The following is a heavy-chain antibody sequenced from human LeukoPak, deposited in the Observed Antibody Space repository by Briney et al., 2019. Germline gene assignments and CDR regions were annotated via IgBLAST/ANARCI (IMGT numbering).Heavy chain of an antibody. CDR3: ARPAAKTPIHYFDY. CDR1: GFTFSSYS. CDR2: ISSSSSYI. V-gene: IGHV3-21*04. Sequence: PGGSLRLSCAASGFTFSSYSMNWVRQAPGKGLEWVSSISSSSSYIYYADSVKGRFTISRDNAKNSLYLQMNSLRAEDTAVYYCARPAAKTPIHYFDYWGQGTLVTVSS. D-gene: IGHD2-2*02. J-gene: IGHJ4*02.